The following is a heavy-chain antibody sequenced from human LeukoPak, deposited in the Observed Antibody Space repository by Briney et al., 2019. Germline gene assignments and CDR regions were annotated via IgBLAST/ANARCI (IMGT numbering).Heavy chain of an antibody. D-gene: IGHD3-9*01. CDR2: IRFDGSNK. V-gene: IGHV3-33*01. J-gene: IGHJ6*02. Sequence: GRSLRPSWAASGFTFNNYCMAWVRQAPGKGLGWMALIRFDGSNKYYADSVKGRFTISRDNSKNTLYLQMNSLRAEDTAVYYCSREYFDWSRNYYYGMDVWGQGTTVTVSS. CDR1: GFTFNNYC. CDR3: SREYFDWSRNYYYGMDV.